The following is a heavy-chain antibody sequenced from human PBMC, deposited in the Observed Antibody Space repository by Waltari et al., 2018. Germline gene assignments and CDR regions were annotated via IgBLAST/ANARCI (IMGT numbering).Heavy chain of an antibody. V-gene: IGHV4-59*01. CDR1: GGSTSTYY. CDR3: ARADTSTSYFYYYMDV. CDR2: IHYSGSS. D-gene: IGHD1-26*01. Sequence: QVQLQESGPGLVKPSETLSLTCTVSGGSTSTYYWSWVRQSPGKGLEWSGYIHYSGSSVYNPSLRSRVAISLDTPNNQFSLRLRSVTAADAAIYYCARADTSTSYFYYYMDVWGKGTTVTVSS. J-gene: IGHJ6*03.